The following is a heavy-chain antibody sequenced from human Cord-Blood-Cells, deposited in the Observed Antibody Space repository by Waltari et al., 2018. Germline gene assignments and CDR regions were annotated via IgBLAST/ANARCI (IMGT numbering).Heavy chain of an antibody. CDR3: AKEISRARPYFDY. J-gene: IGHJ4*02. V-gene: IGHV3-30*18. D-gene: IGHD6-6*01. CDR1: GFTFSSYG. Sequence: QVQLVESGGGVVQPGRSLRLSCAASGFTFSSYGMHWVRQAPGKGLEWVAFISYDGSNKYYADSGKGRFTISRDNSKNTLYLQMNSLRAEDTAVYYCAKEISRARPYFDYWGQGTLVTVSS. CDR2: ISYDGSNK.